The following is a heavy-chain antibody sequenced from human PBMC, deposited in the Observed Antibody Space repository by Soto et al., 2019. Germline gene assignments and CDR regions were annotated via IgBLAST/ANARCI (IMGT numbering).Heavy chain of an antibody. J-gene: IGHJ6*02. Sequence: GASVKGACKASGYTFTSYDSNWVRQATGQGLEWMGWMNPNSGNTGYAQKFQGRVTMTRNTSISTAYMELSSLRSEDTAVYYCARVRGIAVGADYHYYGMDVWGQGTTVTISS. V-gene: IGHV1-8*01. CDR1: GYTFTSYD. CDR3: ARVRGIAVGADYHYYGMDV. D-gene: IGHD6-19*01. CDR2: MNPNSGNT.